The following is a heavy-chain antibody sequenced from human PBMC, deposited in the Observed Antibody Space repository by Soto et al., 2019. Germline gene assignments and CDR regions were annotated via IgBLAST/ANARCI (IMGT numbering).Heavy chain of an antibody. CDR2: INPSGGST. CDR1: GYTFTSYY. CDR3: AGGIAVAGTIFDY. J-gene: IGHJ4*02. V-gene: IGHV1-46*03. Sequence: QVQLVQSGAEVKKPGASVKVSCKASGYTFTSYYMHWVRQAPGQGLEWMGIINPSGGSTSYAQKFQGRVTMTRDTSTSTVYMGLSSLGSEDTAVYYCAGGIAVAGTIFDYWGQGTLVTVSS. D-gene: IGHD6-19*01.